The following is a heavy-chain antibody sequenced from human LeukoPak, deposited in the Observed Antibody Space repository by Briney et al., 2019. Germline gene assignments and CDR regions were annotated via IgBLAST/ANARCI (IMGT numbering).Heavy chain of an antibody. CDR3: ARARLGTVTGYHFDY. CDR1: GFTFSNFF. V-gene: IGHV3-33*01. CDR2: IWYDGSKT. Sequence: GGSLRLSCAASGFTFSNFFMHWVRQAPGKGLDWVALIWYDGSKTYYVDSVKGRFTISRDNSKDTVYLQMNSLRAEDTAVYHCARARLGTVTGYHFDYWGQGIPVTVSS. D-gene: IGHD3-9*01. J-gene: IGHJ4*02.